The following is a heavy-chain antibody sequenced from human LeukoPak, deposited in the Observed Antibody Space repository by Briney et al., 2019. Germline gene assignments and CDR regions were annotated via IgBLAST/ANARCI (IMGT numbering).Heavy chain of an antibody. CDR3: ARWAQGSMFGDPGDPYFDY. CDR2: IYYSGST. Sequence: SETLSLTCTVSGGSISSYYWSWIRQPPGKGLEWIGYIYYSGSTNYNPSLKSRVTISVDTSKNQYSLKLSSVTAADTAVYYCARWAQGSMFGDPGDPYFDYWGQGTLVTVSS. J-gene: IGHJ4*02. D-gene: IGHD3-10*02. V-gene: IGHV4-59*01. CDR1: GGSISSYY.